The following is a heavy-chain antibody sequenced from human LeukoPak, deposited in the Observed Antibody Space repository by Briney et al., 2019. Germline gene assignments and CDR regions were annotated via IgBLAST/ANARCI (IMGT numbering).Heavy chain of an antibody. J-gene: IGHJ4*02. Sequence: EASVKVSCKASGYTLNNYGINWVRQAPGQGLEWMGWISAYNGNTNYAQKFQGRVTMTIDTSTSTAYMELRSLRSDDTAVYYCARVINGDYRRGDYWGQGTLVTVSS. CDR3: ARVINGDYRRGDY. D-gene: IGHD4-17*01. V-gene: IGHV1-18*01. CDR2: ISAYNGNT. CDR1: GYTLNNYG.